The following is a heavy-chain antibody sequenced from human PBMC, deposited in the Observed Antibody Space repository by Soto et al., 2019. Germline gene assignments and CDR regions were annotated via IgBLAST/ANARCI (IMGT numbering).Heavy chain of an antibody. Sequence: PGGSLRLSCAASGFTFSNAWMNWVRQAPGKGLEWVSGISGSGISTHYADSVKGRVTVSRHNSKNTLYLQMNSLRAEDTAVYYCARDGGYCSSTSCPTPFDYWGQGTLVTVSS. J-gene: IGHJ4*02. V-gene: IGHV3-23*01. CDR3: ARDGGYCSSTSCPTPFDY. CDR1: GFTFSNAW. CDR2: ISGSGIST. D-gene: IGHD2-2*01.